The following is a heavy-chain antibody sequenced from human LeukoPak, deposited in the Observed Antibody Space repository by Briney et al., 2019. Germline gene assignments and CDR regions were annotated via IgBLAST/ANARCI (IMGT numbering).Heavy chain of an antibody. J-gene: IGHJ4*03. CDR1: GFTFRNYA. V-gene: IGHV3-23*01. CDR3: AKVAFGYCSGGSCYYDY. CDR2: ISASGGDT. D-gene: IGHD2-15*01. Sequence: GGSLRLSCAASGFTFRNYAMSWVRQAPGMGLEWVSTISASGGDTYYADSVRGRFTISRDYSKNTLYLQMNSLRAEDTAVYYCAKVAFGYCSGGSCYYDYWGQGTLVTVSS.